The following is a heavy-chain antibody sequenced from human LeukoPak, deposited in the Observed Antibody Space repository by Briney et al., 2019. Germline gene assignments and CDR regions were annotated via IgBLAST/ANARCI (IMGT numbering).Heavy chain of an antibody. CDR1: GGSISSYY. CDR2: IYYSGST. J-gene: IGHJ6*02. D-gene: IGHD6-6*01. CDR3: ARVEGPIAAPYYYYGMDV. Sequence: PSETLSLTCTVSGGSISSYYWSWIRQPPGKGLEWIGYIYYSGSTNYNPSLKSRVTISVDTSKNQFSLRLSSVTAADTAVYYCARVEGPIAAPYYYYGMDVWGQGTTVPVSS. V-gene: IGHV4-59*01.